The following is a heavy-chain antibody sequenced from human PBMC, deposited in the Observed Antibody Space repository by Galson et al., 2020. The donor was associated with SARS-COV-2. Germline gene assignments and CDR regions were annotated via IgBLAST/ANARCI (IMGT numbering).Heavy chain of an antibody. CDR2: LDTSSTYI. J-gene: IGHJ4*02. CDR3: ARVGLLLWFGVQTDEHYFDY. CDR1: AFAPRSYT. V-gene: IGHV3-21*01. D-gene: IGHD3-10*01. Sequence: RGSLRLSCAASAFAPRSYTMNWVRQAPGKGLEWVTSLDTSSTYIYHSDSLKGRFTIPRDNAENSLYLQMNRLRAEDTAVYYCARVGLLLWFGVQTDEHYFDYWGQGTLVTVSS.